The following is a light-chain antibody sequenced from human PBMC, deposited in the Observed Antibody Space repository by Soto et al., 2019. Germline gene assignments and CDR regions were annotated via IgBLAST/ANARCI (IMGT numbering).Light chain of an antibody. V-gene: IGKV1-5*01. CDR1: QRINKW. Sequence: DIQMTQSPSTLSASIGDRVTITCRASQRINKWLAWHQQKPGKAPKLLIYDASSLQSGVPPRFSGSGSGTEFTLTIRSLQPDDIATYYCQQYSSYSAWTFGEGTKVKVK. CDR3: QQYSSYSAWT. J-gene: IGKJ1*01. CDR2: DAS.